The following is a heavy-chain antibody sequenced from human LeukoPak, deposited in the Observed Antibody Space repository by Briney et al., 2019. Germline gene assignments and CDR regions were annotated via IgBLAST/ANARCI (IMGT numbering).Heavy chain of an antibody. CDR1: GGSISSGGYS. D-gene: IGHD2-21*01. CDR3: ARYLLRGAFDI. V-gene: IGHV4-30-2*01. Sequence: SETLSLTCAVSGGSISSGGYSWSWIRQPPGKGLEWIGYIYHSGSTYYNPSLKSRVTISVDRSKSQFSLKLSSVTAADTAVYYCARYLLRGAFDIWGQGTMVTVSS. CDR2: IYHSGST. J-gene: IGHJ3*02.